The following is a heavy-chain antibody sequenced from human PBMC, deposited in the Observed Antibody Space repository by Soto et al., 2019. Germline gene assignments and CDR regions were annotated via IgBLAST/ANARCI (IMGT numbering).Heavy chain of an antibody. CDR1: GYTFTDYY. J-gene: IGHJ4*02. Sequence: ASVKVSCKASGYTFTDYYIHCVRQAPGQGLEWMGWVNPNSGGANYAQKFQGRVAMTRDTSIGTAYLELRTLRFDDTAVYFCARDTDSYYSDTSGYWNYWGQGTRVTVSS. CDR2: VNPNSGGA. CDR3: ARDTDSYYSDTSGYWNY. V-gene: IGHV1-2*02. D-gene: IGHD3-22*01.